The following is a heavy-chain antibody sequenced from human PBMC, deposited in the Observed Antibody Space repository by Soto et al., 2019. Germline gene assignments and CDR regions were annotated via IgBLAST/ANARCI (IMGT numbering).Heavy chain of an antibody. CDR3: ARGGAGRPDY. J-gene: IGHJ4*02. CDR2: ISSGRVTT. D-gene: IGHD6-13*01. Sequence: EVQLVNSGGGLVQPGGSLRLSCVASGFTFSSYGMNWVRQAPGKGLEWVSYISSGRVTTNYADSVKGRFTISRDNAKSSLYLQLNSLRDDDTAVYYCARGGAGRPDYWGQGTRVIVSS. V-gene: IGHV3-48*02. CDR1: GFTFSSYG.